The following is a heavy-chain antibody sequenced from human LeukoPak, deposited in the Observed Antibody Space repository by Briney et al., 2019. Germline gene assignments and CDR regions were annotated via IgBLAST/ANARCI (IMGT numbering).Heavy chain of an antibody. D-gene: IGHD2-21*02. CDR2: ISGSGGST. CDR3: AKSGGGDYKGNAFDI. V-gene: IGHV3-23*01. CDR1: GFTFSSYA. J-gene: IGHJ3*02. Sequence: GGSLRLSWAASGFTFSSYAMSWVRQAPGKGLEWVSAISGSGGSTYCADSVKGRFTISRDNSKNTLYLQMNSLRAEDTAVYYCAKSGGGDYKGNAFDIWGQGTMVTVSS.